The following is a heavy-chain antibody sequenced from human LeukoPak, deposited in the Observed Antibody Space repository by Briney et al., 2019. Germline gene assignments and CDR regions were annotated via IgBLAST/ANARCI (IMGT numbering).Heavy chain of an antibody. CDR3: ARDEGVWSGSDH. CDR2: ISSSGSTI. CDR1: GFTFSSYE. Sequence: PGGSLRLSCAASGFTFSSYEMNWVRQAPGNGLEWVSYISSSGSTIYYAGSVKGRFTISRDNAKNSLYLQMNSLRAEDTAVYYCARDEGVWSGSDHWGPGTLVTVSS. V-gene: IGHV3-48*03. D-gene: IGHD3-3*01. J-gene: IGHJ4*02.